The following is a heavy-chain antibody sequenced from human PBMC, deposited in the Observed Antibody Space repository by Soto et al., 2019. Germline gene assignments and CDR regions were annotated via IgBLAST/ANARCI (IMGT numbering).Heavy chain of an antibody. CDR3: ARGRNIGWYGAYYYYCMDF. CDR2: INHSGST. D-gene: IGHD6-19*01. Sequence: PSETLSITCAVYGGSFSGYYRSWIRQPPGKGLEWIGEINHSGSTNYNPSLKSRVTISVDTSKNQFSLKLSSVTAADTAVYYCARGRNIGWYGAYYYYCMDFPCPGTTVTVFS. V-gene: IGHV4-34*01. J-gene: IGHJ6*02. CDR1: GGSFSGYY.